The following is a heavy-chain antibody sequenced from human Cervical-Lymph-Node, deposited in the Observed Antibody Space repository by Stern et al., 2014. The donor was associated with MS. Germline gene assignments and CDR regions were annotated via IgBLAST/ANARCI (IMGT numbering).Heavy chain of an antibody. Sequence: EVQLVESGAEVKKPGESLKISCKGSGYSFTSYWIGWVRQMPGKGLEWMGIIYPGGSYNTYSPSFQGPVTISADKSISTAYLQWSSLKASDTAMYYCARRPYSSSPLRFDYWGQGTLVTVSS. V-gene: IGHV5-51*01. CDR2: IYPGGSYN. CDR3: ARRPYSSSPLRFDY. D-gene: IGHD6-13*01. CDR1: GYSFTSYW. J-gene: IGHJ4*02.